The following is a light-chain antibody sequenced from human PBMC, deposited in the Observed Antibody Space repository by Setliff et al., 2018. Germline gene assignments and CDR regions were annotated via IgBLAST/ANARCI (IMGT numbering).Light chain of an antibody. CDR2: DVN. CDR1: SSDVGSYDL. V-gene: IGLV2-14*01. J-gene: IGLJ1*01. CDR3: CAYTGSSTYV. Sequence: VLTQPASVSGSPGQSITISCSGTSSDVGSYDLVSWYQQHPGTAPKLIISDVNNRPSGVSNRFSGSKSGNTASLTISGLQAEDEAAYYCCAYTGSSTYVFGTGTKVTVL.